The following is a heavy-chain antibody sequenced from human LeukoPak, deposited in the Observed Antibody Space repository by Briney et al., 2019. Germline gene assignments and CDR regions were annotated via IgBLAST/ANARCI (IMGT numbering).Heavy chain of an antibody. V-gene: IGHV1-2*06. CDR1: GYTFSGYY. CDR3: TRESGSYHGNDF. CDR2: INPNSGGT. J-gene: IGHJ4*02. D-gene: IGHD1-26*01. Sequence: ASVKVSCKASGYTFSGYYMNWVRQAPGQGLEWMGRINPNSGGTNYAQKFQGRVTMTGDTSISTAYMELSSLRSDDTAVYYCTRESGSYHGNDFWGQGTLVTVSS.